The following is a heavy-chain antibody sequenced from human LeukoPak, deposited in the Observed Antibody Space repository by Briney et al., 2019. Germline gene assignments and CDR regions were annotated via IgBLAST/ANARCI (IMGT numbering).Heavy chain of an antibody. Sequence: SVKVSCKASGGTFSSYAISWVRQAPGQGLEWMGRIIPIFGTANYAQKFQGRVTITTDESTSTAYMELSSLRSEDTAVYYRASNYYGSGSLGYWGQGTLVTVPS. CDR1: GGTFSSYA. CDR2: IIPIFGTA. D-gene: IGHD3-10*01. CDR3: ASNYYGSGSLGY. J-gene: IGHJ4*02. V-gene: IGHV1-69*05.